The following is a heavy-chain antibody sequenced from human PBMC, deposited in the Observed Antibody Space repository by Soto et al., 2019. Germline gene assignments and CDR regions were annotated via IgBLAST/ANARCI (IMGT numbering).Heavy chain of an antibody. Sequence: GASVKVSCKGSGYTFTIYGINWLRQAPGQGLEWMGWISPDNGNTNYAQKLQGRVTMTTDTSTSTAYMELRSLRSDDTAVYYCARALGYSGYAGMDVWGQGTTVTVSS. J-gene: IGHJ6*02. V-gene: IGHV1-18*01. CDR1: GYTFTIYG. CDR2: ISPDNGNT. D-gene: IGHD5-12*01. CDR3: ARALGYSGYAGMDV.